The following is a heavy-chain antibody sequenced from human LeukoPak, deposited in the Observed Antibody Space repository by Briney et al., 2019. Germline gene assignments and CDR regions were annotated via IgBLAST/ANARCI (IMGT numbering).Heavy chain of an antibody. CDR1: GYTFTSYG. CDR2: ISAYNGNT. D-gene: IGHD6-6*01. Sequence: ASVKVSCKASGYTFTSYGISWVRQAPGQGLEWMGWISAYNGNTNYAQKLQGRVTMTTDTSTSTAYMELRSLRSDDTAVYYCARDSALWIAARRNDPHGVSDAFDIWGQGTMVTVSS. J-gene: IGHJ3*02. CDR3: ARDSALWIAARRNDPHGVSDAFDI. V-gene: IGHV1-18*01.